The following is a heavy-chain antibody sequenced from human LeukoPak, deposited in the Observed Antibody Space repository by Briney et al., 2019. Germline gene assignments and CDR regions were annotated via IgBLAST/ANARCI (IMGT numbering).Heavy chain of an antibody. D-gene: IGHD6-19*01. CDR1: GFTFDDYA. CDR2: ISWNSGSI. J-gene: IGHJ4*02. Sequence: PGRSLRLSCVASGFTFDDYAMYWVRQAPGKGLEWVSGISWNSGSIGYADSVKGRFTISRDNAKNSLYLQMNSLRAEDTAVYYCAKDGHSSGWWDWGQGTLVTVSS. V-gene: IGHV3-9*01. CDR3: AKDGHSSGWWD.